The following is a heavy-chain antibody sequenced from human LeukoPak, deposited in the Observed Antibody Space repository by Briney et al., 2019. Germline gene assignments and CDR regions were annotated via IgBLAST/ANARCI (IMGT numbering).Heavy chain of an antibody. CDR3: ARGVEPIFGVVILYYYGMDV. J-gene: IGHJ6*02. CDR1: GYTFTSYG. D-gene: IGHD3-3*01. V-gene: IGHV1-18*01. Sequence: ASVKVSCKASGYTFTSYGISWVRQAPGQGLEWMGWISAYNGNTNYAQKLQGRVTMTTDTSTSTAYMELRSLRSDDTAVYYCARGVEPIFGVVILYYYGMDVWGQGTTVTVSS. CDR2: ISAYNGNT.